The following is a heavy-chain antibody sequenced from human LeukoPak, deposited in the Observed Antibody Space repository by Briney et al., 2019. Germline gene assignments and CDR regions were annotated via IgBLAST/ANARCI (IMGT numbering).Heavy chain of an antibody. V-gene: IGHV4-30-2*01. CDR2: IYHSGST. J-gene: IGHJ3*02. D-gene: IGHD3-9*01. CDR3: ARGLRYFDWLSAFDI. CDR1: GGSISSGGYS. Sequence: SETLSLTCAVSGGSISSGGYSWSWIRQPPGKGLEWIGYIYHSGSTYYNPSLKSRVTISVDRSKNQFSLKLSSVTAADTAVYYCARGLRYFDWLSAFDIWGQGTMVTVSS.